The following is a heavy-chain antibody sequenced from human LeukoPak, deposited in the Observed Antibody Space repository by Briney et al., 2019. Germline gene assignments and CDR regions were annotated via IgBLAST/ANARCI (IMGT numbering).Heavy chain of an antibody. CDR3: ARDRRYGGNSLYYFDY. D-gene: IGHD4-23*01. CDR2: IKQDGSEK. V-gene: IGHV3-7*01. Sequence: GGSLRLSCAASGFTFSSYWMTWFRQAPGKGLEWVANIKQDGSEKYYVDSVKGRFTISRDNAKNSLYLQMNSLRAEDTAVYYCARDRRYGGNSLYYFDYWGEGTLVTVSS. J-gene: IGHJ4*02. CDR1: GFTFSSYW.